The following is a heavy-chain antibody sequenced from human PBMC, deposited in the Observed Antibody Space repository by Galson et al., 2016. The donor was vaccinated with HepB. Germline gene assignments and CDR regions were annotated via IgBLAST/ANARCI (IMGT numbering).Heavy chain of an antibody. V-gene: IGHV1-18*01. CDR1: GYNIIAYG. CDR3: ARDHTTSSLDV. J-gene: IGHJ4*02. CDR2: ISPYNGDT. Sequence: KVSCKVSGYNIIAYGFSWIRQGPGQGLEWLGWISPYNGDTNYGQKFQGRIRLTADRSTNTAYLELRSLTPNDTAIYYCARDHTTSSLDVWGQGTRVTVSS. D-gene: IGHD1-1*01.